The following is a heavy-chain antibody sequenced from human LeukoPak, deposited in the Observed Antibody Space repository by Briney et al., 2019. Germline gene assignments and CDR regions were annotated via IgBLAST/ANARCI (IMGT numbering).Heavy chain of an antibody. J-gene: IGHJ4*02. V-gene: IGHV4-59*01. CDR3: AGGRDYYDSSGYYYYFDY. D-gene: IGHD3-22*01. Sequence: SETLSLTCTVSGGSISSYYWSWIRQPPGKGLEWIGYIYYSGSTNYNPSLKSRVTISVDTSKNQFSLKLSSVTAADTAVYYCAGGRDYYDSSGYYYYFDYWGQGTLVTVSS. CDR1: GGSISSYY. CDR2: IYYSGST.